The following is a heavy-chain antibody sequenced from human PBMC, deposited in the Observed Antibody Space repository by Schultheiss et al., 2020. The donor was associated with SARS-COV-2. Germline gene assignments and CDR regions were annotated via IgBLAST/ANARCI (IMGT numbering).Heavy chain of an antibody. CDR1: GYSISSGYY. V-gene: IGHV4-61*01. D-gene: IGHD3-16*02. CDR2: IYYSGST. CDR3: AAGAGLSWYYYYMDV. J-gene: IGHJ6*03. Sequence: SETLSLTCAVSGYSISSGYYWGWIRQPPGKGLEWIGYIYYSGSTNYNPSLKSRVTISVDTSKNQFSLKLSSVTAADTAVYYCAAGAGLSWYYYYMDVWGKGTTVTVSS.